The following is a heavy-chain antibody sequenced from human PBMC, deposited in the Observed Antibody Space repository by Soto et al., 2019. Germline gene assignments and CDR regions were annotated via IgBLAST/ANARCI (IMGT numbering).Heavy chain of an antibody. V-gene: IGHV3-30*18. CDR2: ISYDGSNK. J-gene: IGHJ4*02. CDR1: GFTFSSYG. CDR3: AKGGNSSGWEFDY. D-gene: IGHD6-19*01. Sequence: QVQLVESGGGVVQPGRSLRLSCAASGFTFSSYGMHWVRQAPGKGLEWVAVISYDGSNKYYADSVKGRFTISRDNSKNTLYLQMNSLRAEDTAVYYCAKGGNSSGWEFDYWGQGTLVTVSS.